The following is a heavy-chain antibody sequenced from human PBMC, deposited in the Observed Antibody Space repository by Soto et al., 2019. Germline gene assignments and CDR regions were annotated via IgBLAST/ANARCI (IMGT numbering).Heavy chain of an antibody. CDR1: GLPFSGFA. D-gene: IGHD5-18*01. CDR2: ISYDGINT. CDR3: ARVGRGYSYGNGFDY. Sequence: SLRLSCAAPGLPFSGFAMLWVRQAPAKGLEWVAVISYDGINTYYADSVKGRFTISRDDSKNTLYLQMNSLRTDDTAVYYCARVGRGYSYGNGFDYWGQGTQVTVSS. V-gene: IGHV3-30-3*01. J-gene: IGHJ4*02.